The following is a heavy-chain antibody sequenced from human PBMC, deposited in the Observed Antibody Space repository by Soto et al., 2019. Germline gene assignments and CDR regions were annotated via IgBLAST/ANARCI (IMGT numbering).Heavy chain of an antibody. CDR2: IWHDGSKK. D-gene: IGHD7-27*01. J-gene: IGHJ6*02. Sequence: QVQLVESGGGVVQPGRSLRLSCAVSGFTFRSYGMHWVRQAPGKGLEWVAAIWHDGSKKYYADSVKGRFTISRDNSKNTLFLQMNSLRAEDTAVYYCARDSMSWGSYYYFGMDVWGQGTTVTVSS. CDR3: ARDSMSWGSYYYFGMDV. V-gene: IGHV3-33*01. CDR1: GFTFRSYG.